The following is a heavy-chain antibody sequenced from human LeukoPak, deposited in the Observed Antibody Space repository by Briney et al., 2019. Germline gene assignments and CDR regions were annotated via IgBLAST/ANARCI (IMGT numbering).Heavy chain of an antibody. CDR3: TTDAGYSSKWYNY. V-gene: IGHV3-15*01. D-gene: IGHD2-2*01. CDR2: IKSKTDGGTT. Sequence: GRSLRLSCAASGFTFNDAWMSWVRQAPGKGLEWVGRIKSKTDGGTTDYAAPVKGRFTISRDDSKNTLYLQMSSLKIEDTGVYYCTTDAGYSSKWYNYWGQGTLVTVSS. J-gene: IGHJ4*02. CDR1: GFTFNDAW.